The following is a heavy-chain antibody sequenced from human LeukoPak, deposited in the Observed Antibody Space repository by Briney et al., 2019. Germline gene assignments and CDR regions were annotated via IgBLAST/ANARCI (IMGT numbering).Heavy chain of an antibody. Sequence: PSETLSLTCTVSGDSISSCYWSWIRQPAGKGLEWIGRIYTSGSTNYNPSLKSRVTISVDKSKNQFSLKLSSVTAADTAVYYCARVPPGGWHPNWYFDLWGRGTLVTVSS. CDR2: IYTSGST. V-gene: IGHV4-4*07. CDR1: GDSISSCY. D-gene: IGHD6-19*01. CDR3: ARVPPGGWHPNWYFDL. J-gene: IGHJ2*01.